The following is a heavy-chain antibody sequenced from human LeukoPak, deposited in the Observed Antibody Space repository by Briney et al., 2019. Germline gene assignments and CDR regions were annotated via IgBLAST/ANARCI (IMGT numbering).Heavy chain of an antibody. V-gene: IGHV3-9*01. J-gene: IGHJ4*02. Sequence: GGSLRLSCAASGFTFDDYAMHWVRQAPGKGLEWVSGISRNSGSIGYADSVKGRFTISRDNAKNSLYLQMNSLRAEDTALYYCAKDRGIAAAGPFDYWGQGTLVTVSS. CDR1: GFTFDDYA. CDR3: AKDRGIAAAGPFDY. D-gene: IGHD6-13*01. CDR2: ISRNSGSI.